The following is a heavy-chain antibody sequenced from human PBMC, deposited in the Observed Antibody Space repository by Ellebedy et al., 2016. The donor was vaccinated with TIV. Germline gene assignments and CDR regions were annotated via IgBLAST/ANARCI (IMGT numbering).Heavy chain of an antibody. CDR3: AKDVVPAATIMGDAFDI. V-gene: IGHV3-9*01. D-gene: IGHD2-2*01. J-gene: IGHJ3*02. Sequence: SLKISXAASGFTFDDYAMHWVRQAPGKGLEWVSGISWNSGSIGYADSVKGRFTISRDNAKNSLYLQMNSLRAEDTALYYCAKDVVPAATIMGDAFDIWGQGTMVTVSS. CDR1: GFTFDDYA. CDR2: ISWNSGSI.